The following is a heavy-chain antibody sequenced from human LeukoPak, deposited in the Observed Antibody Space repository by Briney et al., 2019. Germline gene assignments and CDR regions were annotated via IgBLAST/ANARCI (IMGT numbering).Heavy chain of an antibody. J-gene: IGHJ3*02. D-gene: IGHD5-12*01. Sequence: GGSLRLSCAASGFSFSSYEMNWIRQAPGKGLEWVSYISSSGSTTHYADSVNGRFTISRDNSKNTLYLQMNSLRAEDTALYYCAKPPDYTDALDTWGQGTLVTVSS. V-gene: IGHV3-48*03. CDR1: GFSFSSYE. CDR3: AKPPDYTDALDT. CDR2: ISSSGSTT.